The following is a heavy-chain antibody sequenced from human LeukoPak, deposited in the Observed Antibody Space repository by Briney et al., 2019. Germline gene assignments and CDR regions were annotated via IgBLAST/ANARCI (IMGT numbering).Heavy chain of an antibody. CDR1: GYTFTSYG. CDR3: ARSNSPRITIFGVVTNYYYGMDV. D-gene: IGHD3-3*01. V-gene: IGHV1-18*01. Sequence: ASVKVSCKASGYTFTSYGISWVRQAPGQGLEWMGWISAYNGNTNYAQKLQGRVTMTRDTSISTAYMELSSLRSEDTAVYYCARSNSPRITIFGVVTNYYYGMDVWGQGTTVTVSS. CDR2: ISAYNGNT. J-gene: IGHJ6*02.